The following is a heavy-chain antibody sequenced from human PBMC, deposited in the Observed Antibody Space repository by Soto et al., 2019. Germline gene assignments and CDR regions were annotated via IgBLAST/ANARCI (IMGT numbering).Heavy chain of an antibody. CDR3: ARVLGSRVGSDIRSFGYGMDV. V-gene: IGHV5-10-1*01. D-gene: IGHD3-10*01. J-gene: IGHJ6*02. Sequence: GESLKISCKGSGYSFTSYWISWVRQMPGKGLEWMGRIDPSDSYTNYSPSFQGHVTISADNSKNTLYLQMNSLRAEDTAVYYCARVLGSRVGSDIRSFGYGMDVWGQGTTVTVSS. CDR1: GYSFTSYW. CDR2: IDPSDSYT.